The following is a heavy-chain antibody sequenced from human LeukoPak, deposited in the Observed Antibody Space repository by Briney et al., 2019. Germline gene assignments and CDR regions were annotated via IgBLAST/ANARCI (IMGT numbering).Heavy chain of an antibody. CDR1: GGSISSGSYY. CDR3: ARHAYYYDSSGYAPIDY. J-gene: IGHJ4*02. V-gene: IGHV4-61*02. D-gene: IGHD3-22*01. Sequence: SQTLSLTCTVSGGSISSGSYYWSWIRQPAGKGLEWLGRIYTSGSTNYNPSLKSRVTISVDTSKNQFSLKLSSVTAADTAVYYCARHAYYYDSSGYAPIDYWGQGTLVTVSS. CDR2: IYTSGST.